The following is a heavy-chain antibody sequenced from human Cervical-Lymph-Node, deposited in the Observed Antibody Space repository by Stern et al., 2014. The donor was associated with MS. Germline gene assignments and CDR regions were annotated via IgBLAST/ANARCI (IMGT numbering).Heavy chain of an antibody. CDR3: ARVLASITIFMDV. D-gene: IGHD3-3*01. CDR1: GFTFSAYY. CDR2: ISSSGSTI. Sequence: VQLVESGGGLVKPGGSLRLSCAASGFTFSAYYMSWLRQAPGQGLEWVSDISSSGSTIYYADSVKGRFTISRDNAKNSLYLQMNSLRAEDTAVYYCARVLASITIFMDVWGQGTTVTVSS. J-gene: IGHJ6*02. V-gene: IGHV3-11*01.